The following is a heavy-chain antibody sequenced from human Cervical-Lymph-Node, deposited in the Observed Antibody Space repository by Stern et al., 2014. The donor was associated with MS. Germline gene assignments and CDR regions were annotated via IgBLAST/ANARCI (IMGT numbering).Heavy chain of an antibody. V-gene: IGHV1-8*01. D-gene: IGHD3-16*01. Sequence: QVKLGQSGNELRKFGASVRVSCKASGYAFTNYDINWVRQATGQGLEWVGWINPNTGNAGPAQKFHGRVTITTNNSITTAYMDLSNLRSEDTAIYYCTTSQGAFWGQGTLITVSS. CDR3: TTSQGAF. CDR1: GYAFTNYD. CDR2: INPNTGNA. J-gene: IGHJ4*02.